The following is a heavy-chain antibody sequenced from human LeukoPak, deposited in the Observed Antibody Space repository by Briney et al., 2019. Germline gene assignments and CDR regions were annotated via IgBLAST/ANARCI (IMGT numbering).Heavy chain of an antibody. CDR2: INQSGST. J-gene: IGHJ3*02. Sequence: SETLSLTCAVYGGSFSVYYWTWIRQPPGKGLEWIGEINQSGSTNYHPSLKSRVTISVDTSKTQFSLKLSSVTAADTAVYYCARPHYCSSSSCSDAFDIWGQGTMVTVSS. CDR1: GGSFSVYY. D-gene: IGHD2-2*01. CDR3: ARPHYCSSSSCSDAFDI. V-gene: IGHV4-34*01.